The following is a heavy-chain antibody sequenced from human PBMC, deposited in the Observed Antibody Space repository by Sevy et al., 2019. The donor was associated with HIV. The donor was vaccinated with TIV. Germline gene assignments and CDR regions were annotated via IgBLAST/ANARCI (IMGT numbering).Heavy chain of an antibody. D-gene: IGHD6-13*01. CDR2: ISDSGGST. CDR3: AKATGYSSTYGMDV. V-gene: IGHV3-23*01. CDR1: GFTFSSYA. Sequence: GGSLRLSCAASGFTFSSYAMSWVRQAPGKGLEWVSAISDSGGSTYYADSVKGRFTISRDNSKNTLYLQMNSLRAEDAAVYYCAKATGYSSTYGMDVWGQGTTVTVSS. J-gene: IGHJ6*02.